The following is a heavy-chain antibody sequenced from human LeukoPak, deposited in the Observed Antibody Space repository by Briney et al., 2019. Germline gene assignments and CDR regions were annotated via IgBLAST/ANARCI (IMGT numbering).Heavy chain of an antibody. CDR1: GFTFSSYS. CDR3: ARDGKNGEFSY. Sequence: GGSLRLSCAASGFTFSSYSMNWVRQAPGKGLEWVSSISSSSSYIYYADSVKGRFTISRDNAKNSLYLQMNSLRAEDTAVYYCARDGKNGEFSYWGQGTLVTVSS. D-gene: IGHD4-17*01. J-gene: IGHJ4*02. V-gene: IGHV3-21*01. CDR2: ISSSSSYI.